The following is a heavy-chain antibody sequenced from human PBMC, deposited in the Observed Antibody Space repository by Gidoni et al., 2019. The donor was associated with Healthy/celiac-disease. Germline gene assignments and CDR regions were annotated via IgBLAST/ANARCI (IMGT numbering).Heavy chain of an antibody. CDR1: GFSLSTSGVG. Sequence: QITLKESGPTLVKPTQTLTLTCTFSGFSLSTSGVGVGWIRQPPGKALEWLALIYWDDDKRYSPSLKSRLTITKDTSKNQVVLTMTNMDPVDTATYYCAHPRGHYDSSGAFDIWGQGTMVTVSS. J-gene: IGHJ3*02. CDR2: IYWDDDK. V-gene: IGHV2-5*02. D-gene: IGHD3-22*01. CDR3: AHPRGHYDSSGAFDI.